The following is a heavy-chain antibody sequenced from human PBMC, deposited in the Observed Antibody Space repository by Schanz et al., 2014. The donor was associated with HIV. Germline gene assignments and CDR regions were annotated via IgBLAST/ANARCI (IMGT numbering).Heavy chain of an antibody. Sequence: QVQLVESGGGVVQPGRSLRLSCAASGFTFDSYGIHWVRQAPGKGLQWVSSISESGGRTYYADSVKGRLTISRDNSKNTLYLQLKSLRPEDTAVYFCAKDRNYYDDKYLGKGNYYYYYGMDVWGQGTTVTVSS. CDR1: GFTFDSYG. V-gene: IGHV3-NL1*01. CDR3: AKDRNYYDDKYLGKGNYYYYYGMDV. D-gene: IGHD3-22*01. CDR2: ISESGGRT. J-gene: IGHJ6*02.